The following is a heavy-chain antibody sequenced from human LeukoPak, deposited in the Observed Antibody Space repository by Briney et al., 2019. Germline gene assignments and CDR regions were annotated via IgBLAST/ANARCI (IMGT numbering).Heavy chain of an antibody. CDR2: INPNSGGT. D-gene: IGHD2-2*01. Sequence: ASVKVSCKASGYTFTGYYMHWVRQAPGQGLEWMGWINPNSGGTNYAQKIQGRVTMTRDTSISTAYMELSRLRSDDTAVYYCARDLGRKYQLQGYWGQGTLVTVSS. J-gene: IGHJ4*02. CDR3: ARDLGRKYQLQGY. CDR1: GYTFTGYY. V-gene: IGHV1-2*02.